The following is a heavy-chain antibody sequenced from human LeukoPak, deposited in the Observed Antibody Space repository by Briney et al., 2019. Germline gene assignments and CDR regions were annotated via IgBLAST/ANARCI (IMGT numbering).Heavy chain of an antibody. D-gene: IGHD4-11*01. CDR1: GGSISDSY. CDR3: ARDRRESSKANDAFDI. V-gene: IGHV4-59*01. Sequence: ATDTLSLTCTVSGGSISDSYWSWIRQPPGKGQEWIGYIHDSGSTMYNPSLKSRVTISVDPSKNQFSLKLSFVTAADTAVYFCARDRRESSKANDAFDIWGQGTVVAVSS. CDR2: IHDSGST. J-gene: IGHJ3*02.